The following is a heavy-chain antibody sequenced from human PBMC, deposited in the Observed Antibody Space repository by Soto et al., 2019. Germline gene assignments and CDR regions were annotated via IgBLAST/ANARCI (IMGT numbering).Heavy chain of an antibody. D-gene: IGHD3-22*01. CDR1: GFTFDNYA. Sequence: EVRLLESGGGLEQPGGSLRLSCVISGFTFDNYAMSWVRQAPGKGLEWVSAISGGGGGTYYADSVRGRFIISRDNSKNTVYLQVNGLTTEDTAVYYCAKDVHYDSSGGLDSWGQGTLVNVSS. J-gene: IGHJ4*02. CDR2: ISGGGGGT. V-gene: IGHV3-23*01. CDR3: AKDVHYDSSGGLDS.